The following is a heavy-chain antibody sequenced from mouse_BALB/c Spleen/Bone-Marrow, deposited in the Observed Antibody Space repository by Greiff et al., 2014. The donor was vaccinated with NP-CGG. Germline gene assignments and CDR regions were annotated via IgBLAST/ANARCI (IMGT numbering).Heavy chain of an antibody. CDR1: GFTFSSFG. CDR3: ARSRLRGYYFDY. J-gene: IGHJ2*01. CDR2: ISSGSSTI. Sequence: DVKLVESGGGLVQPGGSRKLSCAASGFTFSSFGMHWVRQAPEKGLEWVAYISSGSSTIYYADTLKGRFTISRDNPKNTLFLQMTCLRSEDTAMYYCARSRLRGYYFDYWGQGTTLTVSS. D-gene: IGHD3-2*02. V-gene: IGHV5-17*02.